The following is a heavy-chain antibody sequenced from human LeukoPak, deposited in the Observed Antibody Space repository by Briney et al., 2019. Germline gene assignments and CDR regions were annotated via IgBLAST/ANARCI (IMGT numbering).Heavy chain of an antibody. CDR1: GYTFTSYY. D-gene: IGHD2-15*01. J-gene: IGHJ5*02. Sequence: ASVKVSCKASGYTFTSYYMHWVRQAPGQGLEWMGIINPSGGSTSYAQKFQGRVTMTRDTSTSTVYMELSSLRSEDTAAYYCARAYCSGGSCYSYWFDPWGQGTLVTVSS. CDR2: INPSGGST. CDR3: ARAYCSGGSCYSYWFDP. V-gene: IGHV1-46*01.